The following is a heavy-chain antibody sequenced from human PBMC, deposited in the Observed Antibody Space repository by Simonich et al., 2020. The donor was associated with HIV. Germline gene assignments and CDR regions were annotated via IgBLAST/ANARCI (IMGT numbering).Heavy chain of an antibody. J-gene: IGHJ4*02. V-gene: IGHV4-34*01. CDR2: INHSGIT. Sequence: QVQLQQWGAGLLKPSETLSLTCAVYGGSFSGYYWGWIRQPQGKGLEGIGDINHSGITNYKSSLNIRATISVDKSKNQFSLKLSSVTAADTAIYYCARRDRELILYFDYWGQGNLVTVSS. CDR3: ARRDRELILYFDY. D-gene: IGHD3-3*01. CDR1: GGSFSGYY.